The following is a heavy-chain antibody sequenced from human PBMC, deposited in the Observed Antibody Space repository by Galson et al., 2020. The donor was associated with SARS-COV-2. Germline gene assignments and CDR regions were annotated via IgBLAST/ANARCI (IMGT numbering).Heavy chain of an antibody. D-gene: IGHD3-3*01. J-gene: IGHJ6*03. CDR3: ARYTNYDFWSGHHYYYYYMDV. V-gene: IGHV1-18*01. CDR1: GYTFTSYG. CDR2: ISASNGNT. Sequence: ASVKVSCKASGYTFTSYGISWVRQAPGQGLEWMGWISASNGNTNYAPKLQGSVTMTPDTSTSTAYMELRSLRSDDTAVYYCARYTNYDFWSGHHYYYYYMDVWGKGTTVTVSS.